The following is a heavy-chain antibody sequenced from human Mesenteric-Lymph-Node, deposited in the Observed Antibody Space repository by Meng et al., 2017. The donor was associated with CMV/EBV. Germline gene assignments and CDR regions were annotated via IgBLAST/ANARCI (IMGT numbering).Heavy chain of an antibody. CDR3: ARLKSHAGSDY. J-gene: IGHJ4*02. CDR1: GFTFSDYY. V-gene: IGHV3-11*01. CDR2: ISSSGSTI. D-gene: IGHD6-25*01. Sequence: GESLKISCAASGFTFSDYYMSWIRQAPGKGLEWVSYISSSGSTIYYADSVKGRFTISRDNAKSSLYLQMNSLRAEDTAVYYCARLKSHAGSDYWGQGTLVTVSS.